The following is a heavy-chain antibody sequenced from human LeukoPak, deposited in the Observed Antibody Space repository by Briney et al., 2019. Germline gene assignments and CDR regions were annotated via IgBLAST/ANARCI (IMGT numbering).Heavy chain of an antibody. CDR2: IYPNTGGT. D-gene: IGHD1-1*01. CDR3: AREPGTATGY. V-gene: IGHV1-2*02. Sequence: ASVKVSCKASGYTFTGYFLHWVRQAPGQGLEWRGWIYPNTGGTKSTQKFQGRVSITRDTSITTAYMEINRLTSDDTAVYYCAREPGTATGYWGQGTLVTVSS. CDR1: GYTFTGYF. J-gene: IGHJ4*02.